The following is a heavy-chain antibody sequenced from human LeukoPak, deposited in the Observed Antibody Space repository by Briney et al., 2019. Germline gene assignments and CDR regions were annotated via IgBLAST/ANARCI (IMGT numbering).Heavy chain of an antibody. V-gene: IGHV4-59*01. Sequence: PSETLSLTCTVSGGSISSYYWSWIRQPPGKGLEWIGYIYYSGSTNYNPSLKSRVTISVDTSKNQFSLELSSVTAADTAVYYCARSKNGGNFLNWFDPWGQGTLVTVSS. J-gene: IGHJ5*02. CDR2: IYYSGST. CDR3: ARSKNGGNFLNWFDP. D-gene: IGHD4-23*01. CDR1: GGSISSYY.